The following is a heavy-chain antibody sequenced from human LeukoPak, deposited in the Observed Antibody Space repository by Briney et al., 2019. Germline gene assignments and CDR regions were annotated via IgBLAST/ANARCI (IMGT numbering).Heavy chain of an antibody. V-gene: IGHV3-9*01. D-gene: IGHD4-23*01. Sequence: GRSLRLSCAASGFTFDDYAMHWVRQAPGKGLEWVSGISWNSGSIGYADSVKGRFTIYRDNAKNSLYLQMNSLRAEDTALYYCAKSYGGNSFDYWGQGTLVTVSS. CDR2: ISWNSGSI. J-gene: IGHJ4*02. CDR1: GFTFDDYA. CDR3: AKSYGGNSFDY.